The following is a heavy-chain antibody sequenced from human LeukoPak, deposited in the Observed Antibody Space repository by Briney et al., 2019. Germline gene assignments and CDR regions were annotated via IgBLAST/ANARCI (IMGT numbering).Heavy chain of an antibody. CDR3: ARGRVSSSTWYSTYYYYFYMDV. J-gene: IGHJ6*03. Sequence: SETLSLICSVSDDSITMYYWTWLRQPPGKGLEWIGYVDHTGSTNFNPSLNGRVSISRDTTKNLFSLRLRSVTAADTAVYFCARGRVSSSTWYSTYYYYFYMDVWGKGTTVTVSS. CDR2: VDHTGST. D-gene: IGHD1-1*01. CDR1: DDSITMYY. V-gene: IGHV4-59*01.